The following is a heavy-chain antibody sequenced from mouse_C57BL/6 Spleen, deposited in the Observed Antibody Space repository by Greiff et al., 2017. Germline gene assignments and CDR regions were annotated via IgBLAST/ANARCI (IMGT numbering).Heavy chain of an antibody. CDR3: ARLGGTPYYYAMDY. V-gene: IGHV1-80*01. CDR1: GYAFSSYW. D-gene: IGHD2-14*01. Sequence: VQLQESGAELVKPGASVKISCKASGYAFSSYWMNWVKQRPGKGLEWIGQIYPGDGDTNYNGKFKGKATLTADTSSSTAYMQLSSLTSEDSAVYFCARLGGTPYYYAMDYWGQGTSVTVSS. CDR2: IYPGDGDT. J-gene: IGHJ4*01.